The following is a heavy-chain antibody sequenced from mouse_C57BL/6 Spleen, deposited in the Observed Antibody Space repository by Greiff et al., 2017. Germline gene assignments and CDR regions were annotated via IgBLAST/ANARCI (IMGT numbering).Heavy chain of an antibody. J-gene: IGHJ2*01. D-gene: IGHD2-5*01. V-gene: IGHV1-82*01. CDR3: AGDSNYVRFDY. Sequence: QVQLQQSGPELVKPGASVKISCKASGYAFSSSWMNWVKQRPGKGLEWIGRIYPGDGDTNYNGKFKGKATLTADKSSSTAYMQLSSLTSEGSAVYLCAGDSNYVRFDYWGQGTTLTVSS. CDR2: IYPGDGDT. CDR1: GYAFSSSW.